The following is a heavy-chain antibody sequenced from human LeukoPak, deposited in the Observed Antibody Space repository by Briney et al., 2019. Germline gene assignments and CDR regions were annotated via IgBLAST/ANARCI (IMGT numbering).Heavy chain of an antibody. V-gene: IGHV3-48*01. CDR1: GFTFSSYS. CDR2: ISSSSSTI. CDR3: ARGTGYDFWSGQIDY. Sequence: GGSLRLSCAASGFTFSSYSMNWVRQAPGKGLEWVSYISSSSSTIYYADSVKGRFTIPRDNAKNSLYLQMNSLRAEDTAVYYCARGTGYDFWSGQIDYWGQGTLVTVSS. J-gene: IGHJ4*02. D-gene: IGHD3-3*01.